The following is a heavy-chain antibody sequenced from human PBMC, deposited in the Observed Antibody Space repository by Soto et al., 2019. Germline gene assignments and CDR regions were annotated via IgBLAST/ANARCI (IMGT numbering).Heavy chain of an antibody. Sequence: EVQLVESGGGLVQPGGSLRLSCAASGFTVSSNYMSWVRQAPGKGLEWVSVIYSGGSTYYADSVKGRFTISRDNSKNTLYLQMNSLRAEDTVVYYCARDSYGSFYYYYGMDVWGQGTTVTVSS. J-gene: IGHJ6*02. D-gene: IGHD5-18*01. CDR1: GFTVSSNY. CDR3: ARDSYGSFYYYYGMDV. V-gene: IGHV3-66*01. CDR2: IYSGGST.